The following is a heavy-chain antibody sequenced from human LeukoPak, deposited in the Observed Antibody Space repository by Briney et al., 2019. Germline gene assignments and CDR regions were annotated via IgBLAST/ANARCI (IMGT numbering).Heavy chain of an antibody. Sequence: GGSLRLSCAASGSTFTFYAMSWVRQAPGKGLEWVSVISGSGGSTYYADSVKGRFTISGDNSKNTLYLQMDSLRAEDTAVYYCAKWDGDLYYYYYMDVWGKGTTVTVSS. V-gene: IGHV3-23*01. D-gene: IGHD4-17*01. CDR2: ISGSGGST. CDR3: AKWDGDLYYYYYMDV. J-gene: IGHJ6*03. CDR1: GSTFTFYA.